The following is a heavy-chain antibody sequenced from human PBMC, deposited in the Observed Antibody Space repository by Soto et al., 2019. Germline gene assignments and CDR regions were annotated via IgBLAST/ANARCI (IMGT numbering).Heavy chain of an antibody. Sequence: ASVKVSCKASGYTFTSYYFHWVRQAPGQGLEWMGIVNLSGGRASYAQKFQGRVTMTRDTSTSTVYMELSSLRSEDTAVYYCARDHMATSNYFDYWGQGTLVTSPQ. J-gene: IGHJ4*02. CDR3: ARDHMATSNYFDY. D-gene: IGHD5-12*01. V-gene: IGHV1-46*01. CDR1: GYTFTSYY. CDR2: VNLSGGRA.